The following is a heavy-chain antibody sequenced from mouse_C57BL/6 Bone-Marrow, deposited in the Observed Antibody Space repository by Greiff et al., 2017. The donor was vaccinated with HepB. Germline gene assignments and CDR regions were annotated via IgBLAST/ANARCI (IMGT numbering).Heavy chain of an antibody. V-gene: IGHV1-52*01. Sequence: QVQLQQPGAELVRPGSSVKLSCKASGYTFTSYWMHWVKQRPIQGLEWIGNIDPSDSETHYNQKFKDKATLTVDKSSSTAYMQLSSLTSEDSAVYSCARPITTVVAHWYFDVWGTGTTVTVSS. CDR2: IDPSDSET. D-gene: IGHD1-1*01. CDR3: ARPITTVVAHWYFDV. J-gene: IGHJ1*03. CDR1: GYTFTSYW.